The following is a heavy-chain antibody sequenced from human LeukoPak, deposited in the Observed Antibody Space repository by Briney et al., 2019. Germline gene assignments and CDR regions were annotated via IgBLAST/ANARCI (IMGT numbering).Heavy chain of an antibody. J-gene: IGHJ6*02. Sequence: ASVKVSCTASGYTFTSYGISWVRQAPGQGLEWMGWISAYNGNTNYAQKLQGRVTMTTDTSTSTAYMELRSLRSDDTAVYYCARDHVRSPDRPDYHYYYGMDVWGQGTTVTVSS. CDR3: ARDHVRSPDRPDYHYYYGMDV. V-gene: IGHV1-18*01. CDR1: GYTFTSYG. D-gene: IGHD1-14*01. CDR2: ISAYNGNT.